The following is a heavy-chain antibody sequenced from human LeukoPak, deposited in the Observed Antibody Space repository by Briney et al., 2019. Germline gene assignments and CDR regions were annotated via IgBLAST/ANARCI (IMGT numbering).Heavy chain of an antibody. CDR3: ARTLSGSYYKGNWFDP. J-gene: IGHJ5*02. V-gene: IGHV3-48*03. CDR1: GFTFSSYE. D-gene: IGHD3-10*01. CDR2: ISSSGSTI. Sequence: GGSLRLSCAASGFTFSSYEMNWARQAPGKGLEWVSYISSSGSTIYYADSVKGRFTISRDNAKNSLYLQMNSLRAEDTAVYYCARTLSGSYYKGNWFDPWGQGTLVTVSS.